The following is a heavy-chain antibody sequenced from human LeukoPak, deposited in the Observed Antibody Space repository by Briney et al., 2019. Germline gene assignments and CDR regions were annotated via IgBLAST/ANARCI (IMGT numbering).Heavy chain of an antibody. CDR1: GGSFSGYY. J-gene: IGHJ5*02. CDR3: ASLGFGPTVTMPRSFDP. V-gene: IGHV4-34*01. CDR2: INHSGST. D-gene: IGHD4-17*01. Sequence: PAETLSLTCAVYGGSFSGYYWSWIRQPPGKGLEWIGEINHSGSTNYNPSLKSRVTISLDTSKTKFSLKLRSVTAADAAVYFCASLGFGPTVTMPRSFDPWGQGTLVTVSS.